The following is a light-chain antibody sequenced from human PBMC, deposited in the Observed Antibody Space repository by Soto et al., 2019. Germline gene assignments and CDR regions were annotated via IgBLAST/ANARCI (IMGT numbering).Light chain of an antibody. J-gene: IGKJ2*01. V-gene: IGKV2-30*02. CDR1: QSLVHSDGNTY. CDR2: KVS. CDR3: MQGTFWPYT. Sequence: DVVMAQSPLSLPVTLGQPASISCRSSQSLVHSDGNTYLNWFQQRPGQSPRRLIYKVSDRDSGVPDRFSGSGSGTDFTLKISRVEAEDIGVYYCMQGTFWPYTLGQGTKLDIK.